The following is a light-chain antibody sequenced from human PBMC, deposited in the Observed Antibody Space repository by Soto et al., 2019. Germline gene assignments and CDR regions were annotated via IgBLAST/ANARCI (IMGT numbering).Light chain of an antibody. Sequence: QSVLTQPPSASGTPGQRVTISCSRSSAKMKSDYVSWYQHLPGTAPKLLMYRNNQRPSGVPDRFSGSRSGTSASLAISGLRSEDEGDYYCASGDDRGVFGGGTKLTVL. CDR1: SAKMKSDY. CDR3: ASGDDRGV. CDR2: RNN. V-gene: IGLV1-47*01. J-gene: IGLJ3*02.